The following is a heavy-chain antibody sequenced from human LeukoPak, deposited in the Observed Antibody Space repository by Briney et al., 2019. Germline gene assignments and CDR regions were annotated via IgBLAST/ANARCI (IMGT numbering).Heavy chain of an antibody. CDR1: GFTLSSYW. J-gene: IGHJ6*02. CDR2: INSDGSST. CDR3: AAMVTPSGYYYYGMDV. V-gene: IGHV3-74*01. Sequence: GGSLRLSCAASGFTLSSYWMHWVRQAPGKGLVWVSRINSDGSSTSYADSVKGRLIISRDNAKNTLYLQMNSLRAEDTAVYYCAAMVTPSGYYYYGMDVWGQGTTVTVSS. D-gene: IGHD2-21*02.